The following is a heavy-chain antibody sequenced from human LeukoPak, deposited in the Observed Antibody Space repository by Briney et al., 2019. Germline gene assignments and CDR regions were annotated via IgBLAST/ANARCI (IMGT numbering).Heavy chain of an antibody. CDR2: INPNSGGT. CDR3: ARGSVGANDS. D-gene: IGHD1-26*01. J-gene: IGHJ5*02. Sequence: GASVKVSCKASGYTFTGYYMHWVRQAPGQGPEWMGWINPNSGGTNYAQKFQGRVTMTRDTSISTAYMDLSRLTFDDTAVYYCARGSVGANDSWGQGPLVTVPS. CDR1: GYTFTGYY. V-gene: IGHV1-2*02.